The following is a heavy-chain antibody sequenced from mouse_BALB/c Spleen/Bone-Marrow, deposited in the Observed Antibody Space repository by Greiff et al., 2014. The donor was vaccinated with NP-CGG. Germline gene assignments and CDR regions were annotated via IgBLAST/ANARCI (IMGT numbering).Heavy chain of an antibody. CDR1: GYTFTNHH. V-gene: IGHV1S45*01. Sequence: DVHLVESGAELVRPGASVKISCKAFGYTFTNHHINWVKQRPGQGLDWIGYINPYNDYTSYNQKFKGKATLTVDKSSSTAYMELGSLTSEDSAVYYCVLYTYYAMDYWGQGTSVTVSS. CDR3: VLYTYYAMDY. CDR2: INPYNDYT. D-gene: IGHD1-3*01. J-gene: IGHJ4*01.